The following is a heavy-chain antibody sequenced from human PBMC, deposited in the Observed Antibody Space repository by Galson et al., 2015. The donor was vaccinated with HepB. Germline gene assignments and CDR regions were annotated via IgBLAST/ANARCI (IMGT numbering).Heavy chain of an antibody. Sequence: SVKVSCKASGGTFSSYGINWVRQAPGQGLEWMGGIIPIFGTTYYAQKFQGRITITADKSTSTTYMELSSLRSDDTAVYYCARGNVEMATIRGGFDDWGQGTLVTVSS. J-gene: IGHJ4*02. CDR2: IIPIFGTT. V-gene: IGHV1-69*06. CDR1: GGTFSSYG. D-gene: IGHD5-24*01. CDR3: ARGNVEMATIRGGFDD.